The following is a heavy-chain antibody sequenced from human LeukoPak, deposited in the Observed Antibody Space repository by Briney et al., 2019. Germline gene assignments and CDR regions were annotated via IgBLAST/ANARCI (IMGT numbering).Heavy chain of an antibody. Sequence: SETLSLTCTVSGGSISSYYWSWIRQPPGKGLEWIGYIYYSGSTNYNPSPKSRVTISVDKSKNQFSLKLSSVTAADTAVYYCARVGGIVGAAYYYYGMDVWGQGTTVTVSS. J-gene: IGHJ6*02. CDR1: GGSISSYY. V-gene: IGHV4-59*12. CDR3: ARVGGIVGAAYYYYGMDV. CDR2: IYYSGST. D-gene: IGHD1-26*01.